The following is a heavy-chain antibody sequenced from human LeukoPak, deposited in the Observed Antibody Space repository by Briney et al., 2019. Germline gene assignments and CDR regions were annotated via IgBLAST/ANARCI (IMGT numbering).Heavy chain of an antibody. CDR3: AKAVYSSGWYLGVDY. CDR1: GFIFSSYG. Sequence: PGRSLRLSCAASGFIFSSYGMHWVRQAPGKGLEWVAVIWYDGSNKYYADSVKGRFTISRDNSKNTLYLQMNSLRAEDTAVYYCAKAVYSSGWYLGVDYWGQGTLVTVSS. J-gene: IGHJ4*02. D-gene: IGHD6-19*01. CDR2: IWYDGSNK. V-gene: IGHV3-33*06.